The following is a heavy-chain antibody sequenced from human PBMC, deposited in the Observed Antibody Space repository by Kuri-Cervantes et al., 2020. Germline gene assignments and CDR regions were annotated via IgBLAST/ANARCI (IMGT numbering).Heavy chain of an antibody. V-gene: IGHV3-30*18. Sequence: GGSLRLSCAASGFTFSSYGMHWVRQAPGKGLEWVAVISYDGSNKYYADSVKGRFTISRDNSKNTLYLQMSSLRAEDTAVYYCAKDGVRFREGGMDVWGQGTTVTVSS. D-gene: IGHD3-3*01. CDR3: AKDGVRFREGGMDV. J-gene: IGHJ6*02. CDR1: GFTFSSYG. CDR2: ISYDGSNK.